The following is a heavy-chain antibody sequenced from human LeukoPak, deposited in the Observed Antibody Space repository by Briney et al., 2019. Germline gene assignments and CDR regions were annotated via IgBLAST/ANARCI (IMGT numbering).Heavy chain of an antibody. CDR3: ATLRDIAWYYFDY. Sequence: GASVKVSCKVSGYTLTELSMHWVRQAPGKGLEWVGGFDPEDGETIYAQRFQGRVTMTEDTSTDTAYMELSSLRSEDSAVFYCATLRDIAWYYFDYWGQGTLVTVSS. D-gene: IGHD3-9*01. CDR2: FDPEDGET. J-gene: IGHJ4*02. CDR1: GYTLTELS. V-gene: IGHV1-24*01.